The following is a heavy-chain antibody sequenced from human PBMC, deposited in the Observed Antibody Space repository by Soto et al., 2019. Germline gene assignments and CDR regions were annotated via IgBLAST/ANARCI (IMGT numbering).Heavy chain of an antibody. CDR2: ISYDGSNK. CDR1: GFTFSSYG. Sequence: QVQLVKSGGGVVQPGRSLRLSCAASGFTFSSYGMHWVRQAPGKGLEWVAVISYDGSNKYYADSVKGRFTISRDNSKNTLYLQMNSLRAEDTAVYYCAKRGAVAGPFDYWGQGTLVTVSS. CDR3: AKRGAVAGPFDY. J-gene: IGHJ4*02. D-gene: IGHD6-19*01. V-gene: IGHV3-30*18.